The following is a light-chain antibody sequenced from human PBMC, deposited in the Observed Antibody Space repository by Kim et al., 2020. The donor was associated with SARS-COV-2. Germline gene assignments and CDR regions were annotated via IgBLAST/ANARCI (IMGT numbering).Light chain of an antibody. Sequence: PGTSVTTSRTGTSSVVGGYNFVSWYQQHPGKAPKFMIYDVNKRPSGVPDRFSGSKSGNTASLTISGLQADDEADYYCCSFAGSYFLFGGGTQLTVL. V-gene: IGLV2-11*03. J-gene: IGLJ2*01. CDR2: DVN. CDR1: SSVVGGYNF. CDR3: CSFAGSYFL.